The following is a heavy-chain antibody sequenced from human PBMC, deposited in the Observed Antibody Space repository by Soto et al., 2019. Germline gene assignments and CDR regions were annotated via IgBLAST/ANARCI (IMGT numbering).Heavy chain of an antibody. CDR3: ATYYDYVWGSSDAFDI. V-gene: IGHV1-46*01. Sequence: GASVKVSCKASGYTFTSYYMHRVRQAPGQGLEWMGIINPSGGSTSYAQKFQGRVTMTRDTSTSTVYMELSSLRSEDTAVYYCATYYDYVWGSSDAFDIWGQGTMVTVS. D-gene: IGHD3-16*01. CDR2: INPSGGST. J-gene: IGHJ3*02. CDR1: GYTFTSYY.